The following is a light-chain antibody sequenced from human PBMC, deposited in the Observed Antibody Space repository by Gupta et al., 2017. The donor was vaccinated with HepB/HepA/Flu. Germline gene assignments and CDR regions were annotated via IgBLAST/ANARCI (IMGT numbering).Light chain of an antibody. CDR1: QNINSY. J-gene: IGKJ2*02. CDR2: GAS. V-gene: IGKV1-39*01. Sequence: DIQITQSPSSLSASVGDRVTITCRARQNINSYLNWYQLKPAKAPNLLIYGASNLQSEVPLRLSGSGGATDVTLPISSRQQEDYAAYYCQHHYSYIMCTFGQGTKVEI. CDR3: QHHYSYIMCT.